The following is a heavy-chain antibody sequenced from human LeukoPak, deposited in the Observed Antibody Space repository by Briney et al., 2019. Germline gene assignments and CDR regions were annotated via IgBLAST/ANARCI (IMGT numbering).Heavy chain of an antibody. J-gene: IGHJ4*02. CDR2: INPNSGGT. D-gene: IGHD2-15*01. CDR3: ASGRSSVRGAGDYYFDY. CDR1: GYTFTGYD. V-gene: IGHV1-2*02. Sequence: ASVKVSCKASGYTFTGYDMHWVRRAPGQGLEWMGWINPNSGGTNYAQNFQGRVTMTRDTSITTAYMELSRLRSDDTAVYYCASGRSSVRGAGDYYFDYWGQGTLVTVSS.